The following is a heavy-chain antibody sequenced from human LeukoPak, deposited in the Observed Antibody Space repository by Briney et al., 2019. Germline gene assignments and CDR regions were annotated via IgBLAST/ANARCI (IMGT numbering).Heavy chain of an antibody. CDR3: AAVWFGELPYNWFDP. V-gene: IGHV1-24*01. Sequence: ASVKVSCKVSGYTLTELSMHWVRQAPGKGLEWMGGFDPEDGETIYAQKFQGRVTMTEDTSTDTAYMELSSLRSEDTAVYYCAAVWFGELPYNWFDPWGQGTLVTVSS. J-gene: IGHJ5*02. CDR1: GYTLTELS. D-gene: IGHD3-10*01. CDR2: FDPEDGET.